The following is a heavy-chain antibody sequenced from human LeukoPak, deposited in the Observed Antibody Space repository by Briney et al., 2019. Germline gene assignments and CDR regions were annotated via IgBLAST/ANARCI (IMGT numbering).Heavy chain of an antibody. J-gene: IGHJ2*01. D-gene: IGHD6-13*01. CDR1: GGSISSSSYY. Sequence: SETLSLTCTVSGGSISSSSYYWGWIRQPPGKGLEWIGSIYYSGSTYYNPSLKSRVTISVDTSKNHFSLKLSSVTAADTAVYYCARQPGIAAAGRSWYFDLWGRGTLVTVSS. V-gene: IGHV4-39*07. CDR2: IYYSGST. CDR3: ARQPGIAAAGRSWYFDL.